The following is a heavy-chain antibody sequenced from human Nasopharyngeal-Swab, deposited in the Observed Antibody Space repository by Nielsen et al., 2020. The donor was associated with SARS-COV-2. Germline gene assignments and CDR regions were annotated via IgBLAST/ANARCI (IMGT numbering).Heavy chain of an antibody. CDR2: ISSSGSTI. CDR3: ARDRNYGDYNYYYGMDV. CDR1: GFTFSSYE. Sequence: GESLKISCAASGFTFSSYEMNWVRQAPGKGLEWVSYISSSGSTIYYADSVKGRFTISRDNAKNSLYLQMNSLRAEDTAVYYCARDRNYGDYNYYYGMDVWGQGTAVTVSS. V-gene: IGHV3-48*03. J-gene: IGHJ6*02. D-gene: IGHD4-17*01.